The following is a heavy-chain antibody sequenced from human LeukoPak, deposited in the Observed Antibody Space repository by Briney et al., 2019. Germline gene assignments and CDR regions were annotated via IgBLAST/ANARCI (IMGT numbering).Heavy chain of an antibody. V-gene: IGHV4-31*03. CDR2: IYYSGST. Sequence: SETLSLTCTVSGGSISSGGYYWSWIRQHPGKGLERIGYIYYSGSTYYNPSLKSRVTISVDTSKNQFSLKLSSVTAADTAVYYCATQDQYSSGWRDYYYYYYMDVWGKGTTVTVSS. CDR1: GGSISSGGYY. D-gene: IGHD6-19*01. CDR3: ATQDQYSSGWRDYYYYYYMDV. J-gene: IGHJ6*03.